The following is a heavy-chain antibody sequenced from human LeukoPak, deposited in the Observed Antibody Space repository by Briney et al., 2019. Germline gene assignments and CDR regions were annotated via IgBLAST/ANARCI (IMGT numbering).Heavy chain of an antibody. CDR1: GYSFTSYW. V-gene: IGHV5-51*01. CDR3: ARLAGYCSSTSCSYYFDY. D-gene: IGHD2-2*01. J-gene: IGHJ4*02. CDR2: IYPGDSDT. Sequence: GESLKISCKGSGYSFTSYWIGWVRQMPGKGLEWMGIIYPGDSDTRYSPSFQGQVTISADKSISTAYLQWSSLKASDTAMYYCARLAGYCSSTSCSYYFDYWGQGTPVTVSS.